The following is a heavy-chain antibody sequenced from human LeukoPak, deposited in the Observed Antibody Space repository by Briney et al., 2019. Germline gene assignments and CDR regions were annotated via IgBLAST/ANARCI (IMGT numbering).Heavy chain of an antibody. D-gene: IGHD2-2*01. Sequence: SQTLSLTCAISGDSVSSNSAAWNWIRQRPSRGLEWVGRTYYRSKWYNDYAVSVKSRITINPDTSKNQFSLQLNSATPEDTAVYYCARGGTAAANFDYWGQGTLVTVSS. J-gene: IGHJ4*02. CDR3: ARGGTAAANFDY. V-gene: IGHV6-1*01. CDR1: GDSVSSNSAA. CDR2: TYYRSKWYN.